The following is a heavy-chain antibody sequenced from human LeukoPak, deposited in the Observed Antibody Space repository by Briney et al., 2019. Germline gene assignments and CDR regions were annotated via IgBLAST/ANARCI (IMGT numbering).Heavy chain of an antibody. V-gene: IGHV3-30-3*01. D-gene: IGHD3-10*01. CDR1: SFNFNSYA. CDR3: SRAMVRGVPFDY. CDR2: ISYDGSIK. J-gene: IGHJ4*02. Sequence: PGTSLRLSCAASSFNFNSYAMHWVRQAPGKGLEWLTVISYDGSIKYYADSVKGRFTISRDNSKNILYLEVNSLRTEDTAVYYCSRAMVRGVPFDYWGQGILVTVSS.